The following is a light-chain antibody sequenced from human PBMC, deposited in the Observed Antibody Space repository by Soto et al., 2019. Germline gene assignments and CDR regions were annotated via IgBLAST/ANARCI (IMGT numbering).Light chain of an antibody. V-gene: IGKV1-5*01. J-gene: IGKJ5*01. CDR1: QSISSW. Sequence: DIQMTQSPSTLSASVGDRVTITCRASQSISSWLAWYQQKPGKAPKVLIYDASNLDSGVPSRFSGSGSGTEFSLTISNLQPDDCATYYCQQYENYWTFGQGTRLEI. CDR3: QQYENYWT. CDR2: DAS.